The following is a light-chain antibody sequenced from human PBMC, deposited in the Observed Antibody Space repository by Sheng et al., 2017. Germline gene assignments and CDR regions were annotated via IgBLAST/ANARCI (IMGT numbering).Light chain of an antibody. V-gene: IGKV3-15*01. CDR1: QSVRSIY. Sequence: EIVLTQSPGTLSLSPGERATLSCRASQSVRSIYLAWYQQKPGQAPRLLIHDASTRATGIPARFSGSGSGTEFTLTISSLQSEDFAFYYCQQYNNWPPELTFGGGTKVEIK. CDR3: QQYNNWPPELT. J-gene: IGKJ4*01. CDR2: DAS.